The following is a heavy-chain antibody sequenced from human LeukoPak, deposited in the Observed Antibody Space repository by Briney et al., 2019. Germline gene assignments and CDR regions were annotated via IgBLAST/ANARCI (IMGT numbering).Heavy chain of an antibody. CDR2: IYYSGST. V-gene: IGHV4-59*01. CDR3: ARTYCSGGSCYSVWFDP. Sequence: SESLSLTCTVSGGSISSYYWSWIRQPPGKGLEWIGYIYYSGSTNYNPSLKSRVTISVDTSKNQFSLKLSSVTAADAAVYYCARTYCSGGSCYSVWFDPWGQGTLVTVSS. CDR1: GGSISSYY. J-gene: IGHJ5*02. D-gene: IGHD2-15*01.